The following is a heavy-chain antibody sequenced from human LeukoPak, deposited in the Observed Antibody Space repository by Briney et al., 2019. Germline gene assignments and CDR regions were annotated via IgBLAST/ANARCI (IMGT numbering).Heavy chain of an antibody. J-gene: IGHJ4*02. CDR3: ARESVVTPESDY. D-gene: IGHD4-23*01. V-gene: IGHV3-9*01. Sequence: PGRSLRLSCAASGFTFDDYAMHWVRQAPGKGLEWVSGISWNSGSIGYADSVKGRFTISRDNAKNSLYLQMNSLRDEDTAVYYCARESVVTPESDYWGQGTLVTVSS. CDR1: GFTFDDYA. CDR2: ISWNSGSI.